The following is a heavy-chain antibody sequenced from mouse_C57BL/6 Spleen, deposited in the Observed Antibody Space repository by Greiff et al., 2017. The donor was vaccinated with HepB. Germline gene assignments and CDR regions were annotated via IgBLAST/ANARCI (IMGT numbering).Heavy chain of an antibody. CDR1: GYAFSSYW. J-gene: IGHJ4*01. CDR3: FITPRSDAMDY. V-gene: IGHV1-80*01. D-gene: IGHD1-1*01. CDR2: IYPGDGDT. Sequence: QVQLQQSGAELVKPGASVKISCKASGYAFSSYWMNWVKQRPGKGLEWIGQIYPGDGDTNYNGKFKGKATLTADKSSSTAYMQLSSLTSEDSAVYCCFITPRSDAMDYWGQGTSVTVSS.